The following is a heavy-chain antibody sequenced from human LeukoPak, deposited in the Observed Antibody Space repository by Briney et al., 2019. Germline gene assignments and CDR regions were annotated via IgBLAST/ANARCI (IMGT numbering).Heavy chain of an antibody. V-gene: IGHV4-30-4*01. D-gene: IGHD5-12*01. J-gene: IGHJ4*02. Sequence: SQTLSLTCTVSGGSISSGDYYWCWIRQPPGKGLEWIGYIYYSGSTYYNPSLKSRVTISVDTSKNQFSLKLSSVTAADTAVYYCARGGWLRFEDYWGQGTLVTVSS. CDR1: GGSISSGDYY. CDR3: ARGGWLRFEDY. CDR2: IYYSGST.